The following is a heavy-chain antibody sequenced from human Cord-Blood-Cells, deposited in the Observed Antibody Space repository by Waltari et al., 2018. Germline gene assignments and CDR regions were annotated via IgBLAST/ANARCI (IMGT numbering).Heavy chain of an antibody. D-gene: IGHD6-6*01. Sequence: QVQLVQSGAEVTKPGSSVKVSCKASGGTCSSYAISWVRKAPGQGLEWRGGIIPIFGTANYAQKFQGRVTITADESTSTAYMELSSPRSEDTAVYYWARGGRIAARNWFDPWGQGTLVTVSS. J-gene: IGHJ5*02. CDR1: GGTCSSYA. CDR2: IIPIFGTA. CDR3: ARGGRIAARNWFDP. V-gene: IGHV1-69*01.